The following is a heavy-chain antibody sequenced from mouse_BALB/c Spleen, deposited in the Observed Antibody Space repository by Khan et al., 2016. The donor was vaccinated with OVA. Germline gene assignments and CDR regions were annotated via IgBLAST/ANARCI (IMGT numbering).Heavy chain of an antibody. V-gene: IGHV9-3-1*01. D-gene: IGHD2-14*01. J-gene: IGHJ4*01. Sequence: QIQLVQSGPELKKPGETVQISCKASGFTFTNYGMNWVRQAPGKGLKWMGWINTYTGEPTFTDDFKGRFAFSLETSASTAYLQNNSLKNEDTATYFCARVGYNGTMDFWGQGTSVTVSS. CDR3: ARVGYNGTMDF. CDR1: GFTFTNYG. CDR2: INTYTGEP.